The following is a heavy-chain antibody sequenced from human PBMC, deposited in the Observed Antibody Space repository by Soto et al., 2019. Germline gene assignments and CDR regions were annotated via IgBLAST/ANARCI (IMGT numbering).Heavy chain of an antibody. CDR1: GDSVSSNSAA. V-gene: IGHV6-1*01. Sequence: SQTLSLTCAISGDSVSSNSAAWNWIRQSPSRGLEWLGRTYYRSKWYNDYAVSVKSRITINPDTSKNQFSLQLNSVTPEDTAVFYCARLHYDFWDYYYYYYMDVWGKGTTVTVSS. CDR2: TYYRSKWYN. CDR3: ARLHYDFWDYYYYYYMDV. J-gene: IGHJ6*03. D-gene: IGHD3-3*01.